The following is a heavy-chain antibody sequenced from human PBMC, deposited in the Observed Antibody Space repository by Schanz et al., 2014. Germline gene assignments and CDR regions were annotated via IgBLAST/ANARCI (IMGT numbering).Heavy chain of an antibody. CDR3: GRDSFFAFDY. D-gene: IGHD3-3*01. CDR2: VSRSTPDI. V-gene: IGHV3-48*01. Sequence: EVQLVESGGGLVQPGGSLRLSCAASGFSFGTYAMNWVRQAPGKGLEWVSYVSRSTPDIYYADSVKGRFTMSRDNAKNAVFLQMNSLRAEDTAVYYCGRDSFFAFDYWGQGTLVTVSS. J-gene: IGHJ4*02. CDR1: GFSFGTYA.